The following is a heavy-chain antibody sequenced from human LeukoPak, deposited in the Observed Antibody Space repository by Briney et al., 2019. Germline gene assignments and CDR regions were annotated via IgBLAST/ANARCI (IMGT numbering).Heavy chain of an antibody. CDR3: ARDLLSGYSYGGGADY. J-gene: IGHJ4*02. CDR2: IYYSGRT. D-gene: IGHD5-18*01. Sequence: SETLSLTCTVSGGSISSSSYYWGWIRQPPGKGLEWIGSIYYSGRTYYNPSLKSRVTISVDTSKNQFSLKLSSVTAADTAVYYCARDLLSGYSYGGGADYWGQGTLVTVSS. V-gene: IGHV4-39*07. CDR1: GGSISSSSYY.